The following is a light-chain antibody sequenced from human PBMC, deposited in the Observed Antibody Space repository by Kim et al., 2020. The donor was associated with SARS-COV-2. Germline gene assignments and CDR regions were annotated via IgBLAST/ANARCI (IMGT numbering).Light chain of an antibody. CDR1: TGAVTSGHY. V-gene: IGLV7-46*01. CDR3: LLSYSGTWV. J-gene: IGLJ3*02. CDR2: DRI. Sequence: PGGTVTLPCGSGTGAVTSGHYPHWFKQRPGQAPRTLIYDRINKHSWTPARFSGSLLGGKAALTLSGAQPDDEADYYCLLSYSGTWVFGGGTQLTVL.